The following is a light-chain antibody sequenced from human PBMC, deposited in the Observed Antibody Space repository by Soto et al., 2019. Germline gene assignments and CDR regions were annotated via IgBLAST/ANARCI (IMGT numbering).Light chain of an antibody. J-gene: IGKJ5*01. CDR1: QSLLHSNGYNY. Sequence: IVMTQSPLSLPVTPGEPASISCRSSQSLLHSNGYNYLDWYLQKPGQSPQLLIYLGSNRASGVPDRFSGSGSGTDFTLKISGVEAEDVGVYYCMQALRTPITFGQGTRLEIK. CDR2: LGS. V-gene: IGKV2-28*01. CDR3: MQALRTPIT.